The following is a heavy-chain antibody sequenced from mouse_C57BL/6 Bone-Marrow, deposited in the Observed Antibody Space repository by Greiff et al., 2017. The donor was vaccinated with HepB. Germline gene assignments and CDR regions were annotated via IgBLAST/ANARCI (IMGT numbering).Heavy chain of an antibody. CDR1: GYSITSGYY. D-gene: IGHD1-1*01. CDR3: ARVGTTVVFDY. Sequence: EVKLQESGPGLVKPSQSLSLTCSVPGYSITSGYYWHWIRQFPGNKLEWMGYISYDGSNNYNPSLKNRISITRDTSKNQFFLKLNSVTTEDTATYYCARVGTTVVFDYWGQGTTLTVSS. V-gene: IGHV3-6*01. J-gene: IGHJ2*01. CDR2: ISYDGSN.